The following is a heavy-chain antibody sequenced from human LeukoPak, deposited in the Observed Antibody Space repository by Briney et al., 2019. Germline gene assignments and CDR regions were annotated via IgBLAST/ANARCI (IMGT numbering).Heavy chain of an antibody. J-gene: IGHJ4*02. Sequence: GGSLRLSCAASGFTFSNAWMSWVRQAPGKGLEWVGRIKSKTDGGTTDYAAPVKGRFTISRDDSKSTLYLQMNSLKTEDTAVYYCTTGDSNSGYFDYWGQGTLVTVSS. D-gene: IGHD4-11*01. CDR2: IKSKTDGGTT. V-gene: IGHV3-15*01. CDR1: GFTFSNAW. CDR3: TTGDSNSGYFDY.